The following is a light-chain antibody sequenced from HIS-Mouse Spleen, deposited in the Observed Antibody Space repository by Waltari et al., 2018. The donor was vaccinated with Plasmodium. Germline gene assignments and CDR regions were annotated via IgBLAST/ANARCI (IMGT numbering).Light chain of an antibody. Sequence: DIQMTQSPSSLSASVGDRVTITCQASQDISNYLNWYQQKPGKAPKLLIYDASNLETGVPSRFSGSGSGTDFTFTISSLQPEDFATYYCQQANSFPPLTFGGGTKVEIK. V-gene: IGKV1-33*01. J-gene: IGKJ4*01. CDR3: QQANSFPPLT. CDR2: DAS. CDR1: QDISNY.